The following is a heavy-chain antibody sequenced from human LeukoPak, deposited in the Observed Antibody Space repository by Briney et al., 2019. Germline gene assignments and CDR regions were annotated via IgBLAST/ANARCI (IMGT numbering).Heavy chain of an antibody. CDR1: GFTFSNYA. J-gene: IGHJ4*02. V-gene: IGHV3-23*01. CDR3: AKGTGYYDSRASDY. D-gene: IGHD3-22*01. CDR2: LSGSGGST. Sequence: GGSLRLSCAASGFTFSNYAMSWVRQAPGKGLEWVSALSGSGGSTYYADSVKGRFTISRDNSKNTLYLQMNSLGAEDTAVYYCAKGTGYYDSRASDYWGQGTLVTVSS.